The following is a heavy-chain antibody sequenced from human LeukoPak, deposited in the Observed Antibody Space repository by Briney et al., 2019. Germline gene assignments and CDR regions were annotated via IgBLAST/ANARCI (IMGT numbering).Heavy chain of an antibody. V-gene: IGHV3-30*03. Sequence: GGSLRLSCATSGFIFNNYDPHWVRQAPGKGLEWLATISRDGKRQFYTDSVKGRFTISRDDSRNTLYLQMNSLRPEDTAVYYCARSSSGVYIQWGQGTLVTVSS. CDR1: GFIFNNYD. J-gene: IGHJ4*02. CDR3: ARSSSGVYIQ. D-gene: IGHD2-15*01. CDR2: ISRDGKRQ.